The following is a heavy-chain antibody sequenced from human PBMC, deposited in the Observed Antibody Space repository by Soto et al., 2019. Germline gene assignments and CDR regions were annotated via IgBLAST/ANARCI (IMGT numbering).Heavy chain of an antibody. Sequence: PSETLSLTCTVSGGSISSYYWGWIRQPPGKGLEWIGSFYYSGSTYYNPSLKSRVTISVDTSKNQFSLKLRSVTAADTAVYYCARRTVTTEAFDPWGQGTLVTVSS. CDR2: FYYSGST. CDR1: GGSISSYY. V-gene: IGHV4-39*01. D-gene: IGHD4-17*01. CDR3: ARRTVTTEAFDP. J-gene: IGHJ5*02.